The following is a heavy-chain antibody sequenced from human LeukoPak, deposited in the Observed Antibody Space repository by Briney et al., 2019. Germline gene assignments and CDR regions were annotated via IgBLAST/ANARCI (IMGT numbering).Heavy chain of an antibody. V-gene: IGHV4-4*09. Sequence: PSETLSLTCTVPGGSISSYCWSWIRQPPGKGLEWIGYIYTSVSTTYNPSLQSRVTISADKSKNQFSLQLRSVTAAETAVYYCARHWGYSYGVEAAADTAYFDYWGQGTLVTVSS. CDR2: IYTSVST. CDR1: GGSISSYC. D-gene: IGHD5-18*01. J-gene: IGHJ4*02. CDR3: ARHWGYSYGVEAAADTAYFDY.